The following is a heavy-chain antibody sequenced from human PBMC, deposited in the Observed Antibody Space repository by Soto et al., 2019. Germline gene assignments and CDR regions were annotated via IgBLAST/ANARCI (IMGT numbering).Heavy chain of an antibody. V-gene: IGHV2-26*01. CDR1: GFSLSNARMG. J-gene: IGHJ5*02. D-gene: IGHD1-20*01. CDR3: ARTLRYNWKHPPWFDP. CDR2: IFSNDEK. Sequence: SGPTLVNPTDTLTLTCTVSGFSLSNARMGVSWIRQPPGKALEWLAHIFSNDEKSYSTSLKSRLTISKDTSKSQVVLTMTNMDPVDTAKYYCARTLRYNWKHPPWFDPWGKGTLVTVSS.